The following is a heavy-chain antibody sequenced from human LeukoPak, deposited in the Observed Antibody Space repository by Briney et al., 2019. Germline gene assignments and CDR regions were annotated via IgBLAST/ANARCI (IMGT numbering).Heavy chain of an antibody. V-gene: IGHV4-59*12. CDR3: ARAGPLGGGQSGFDY. Sequence: PSETLSLTCTVSGGSISSYYWSWIRQPPGKGLEWIGYIYYSGSTNYNPSLKSRVTISVDTSKNQFSLKLSSVTAADTAVYYCARAGPLGGGQSGFDYWGQGTLVTVSS. CDR2: IYYSGST. J-gene: IGHJ4*02. D-gene: IGHD3-16*01. CDR1: GGSISSYY.